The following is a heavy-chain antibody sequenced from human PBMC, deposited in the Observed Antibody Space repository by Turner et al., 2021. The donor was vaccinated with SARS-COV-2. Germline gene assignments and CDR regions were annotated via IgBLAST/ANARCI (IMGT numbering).Heavy chain of an antibody. Sequence: QVQLVQSGAEVKKPGASVKVSCKASGYTFTSYYMHWVRQAPGQGLEWMGRIIPILGIANYAQKFQGRVTITADKSTNTAYMELSSLRSEDTAVYYCAKKEVRGVIEDYYYGMDVWGQGTTVTVSS. CDR1: GYTFTSYY. CDR2: IIPILGIA. D-gene: IGHD3-10*01. V-gene: IGHV1-69*09. CDR3: AKKEVRGVIEDYYYGMDV. J-gene: IGHJ6*02.